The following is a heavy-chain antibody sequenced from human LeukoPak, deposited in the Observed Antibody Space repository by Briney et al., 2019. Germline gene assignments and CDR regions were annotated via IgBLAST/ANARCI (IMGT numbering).Heavy chain of an antibody. V-gene: IGHV1-2*02. CDR1: GYTFTGYY. J-gene: IGHJ3*02. D-gene: IGHD2-2*02. Sequence: ASVKVSCKASGYTFTGYYIHWVRQAPGQGLEWMGWINPNSGVTNYAQKFQGRVTMTRDTSISTAYMELSRLRSDDTAVYYCARQSIVPAAIDAFDIWGQGTMVTVSS. CDR2: INPNSGVT. CDR3: ARQSIVPAAIDAFDI.